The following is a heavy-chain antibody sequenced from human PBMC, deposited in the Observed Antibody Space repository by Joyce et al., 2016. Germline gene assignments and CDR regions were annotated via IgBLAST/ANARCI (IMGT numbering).Heavy chain of an antibody. CDR3: VMVATDY. V-gene: IGHV3-7*01. CDR2: RKEEGSEK. D-gene: IGHD5-12*01. Sequence: EVQLVESGGGLVQPGGYLRLSCAASGFNLSIYWMSWVRQAPGKGLEGVANRKEEGSEKYYVDSVKGRFTISRDNAKNSLYLQMNSLRAEDTAVYYCVMVATDYWGQGTLVTVSS. CDR1: GFNLSIYW. J-gene: IGHJ4*02.